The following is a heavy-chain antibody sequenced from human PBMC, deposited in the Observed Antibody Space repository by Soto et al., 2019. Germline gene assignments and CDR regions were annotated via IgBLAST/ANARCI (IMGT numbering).Heavy chain of an antibody. Sequence: VQLVESGGGLAQPGRSLRLSCVASGFSFEDYDMHWVRQVPGRGLEWVSSITSNSGAVKYADSVQGRFTLSRDNARNSMYLEMKSLRIEDTAFYFCVKGTFSSSKVIFDSWGQGTLVTVAS. CDR3: VKGTFSSSKVIFDS. J-gene: IGHJ4*02. CDR1: GFSFEDYD. D-gene: IGHD6-6*01. CDR2: ITSNSGAV. V-gene: IGHV3-9*01.